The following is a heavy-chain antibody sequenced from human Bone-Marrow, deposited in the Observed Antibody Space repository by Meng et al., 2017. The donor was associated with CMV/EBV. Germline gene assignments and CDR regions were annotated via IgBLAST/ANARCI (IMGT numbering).Heavy chain of an antibody. CDR1: GFTFSNAW. CDR2: ISSSSSYI. CDR3: ARAADSDFDY. Sequence: GESLKISCAASGFTFSNAWMSWVRQAPGKGLEWVSSISSSSSYIYYADSVKGRFTISRDNAKNSLYLQMNSLRAEDTAVYYCARAADSDFDYWGQGTLVTVSS. V-gene: IGHV3-21*01. J-gene: IGHJ4*02.